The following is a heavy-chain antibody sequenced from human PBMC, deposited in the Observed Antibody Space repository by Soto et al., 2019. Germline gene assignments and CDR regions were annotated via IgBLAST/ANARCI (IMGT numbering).Heavy chain of an antibody. CDR1: GFTLSSHA. J-gene: IGHJ4*02. CDR3: ARDDEGGSDCDLGY. V-gene: IGHV3-30-3*01. CDR2: ILSDGSNK. D-gene: IGHD1-26*01. Sequence: QVQLVESGGGVVQPGRSLRLSCAVSGFTLSSHAMHWVRQAPGKGLEWVALILSDGSNKYYADSVKGRFTNSRDNSKNTMYLQMNSPSVEDTAVYYCARDDEGGSDCDLGYWGQGALVTVSS.